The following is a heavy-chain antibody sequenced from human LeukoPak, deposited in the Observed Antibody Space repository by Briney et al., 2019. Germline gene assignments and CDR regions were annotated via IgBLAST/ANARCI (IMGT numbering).Heavy chain of an antibody. V-gene: IGHV1-69*05. Sequence: ASVKVSCTASGGTFSSYAISWVRQAPGQGLEWMGGIIPIFGTANYAQKFEGRVTITTDESTSTAYMELSSLRSEDTAVYYCARGQAFGVVTPTDYYYYMDVWGKGTTVTVSS. D-gene: IGHD3-3*01. CDR3: ARGQAFGVVTPTDYYYYMDV. CDR1: GGTFSSYA. CDR2: IIPIFGTA. J-gene: IGHJ6*03.